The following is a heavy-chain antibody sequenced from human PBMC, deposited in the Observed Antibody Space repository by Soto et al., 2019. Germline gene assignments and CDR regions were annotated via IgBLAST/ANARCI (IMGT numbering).Heavy chain of an antibody. V-gene: IGHV5-10-1*01. CDR1: GYSFTSYW. CDR3: ARLSTGIVGATGYYYGMDV. Sequence: PGESLKISCKGSGYSFTSYWISWVRQMPGKGLEWMGRIDPSDSYTNYSPSFQGHVTISADKSISTAYLQWSSLKASDTAMYYCARLSTGIVGATGYYYGMDVWGQGTTVTVS. J-gene: IGHJ6*02. D-gene: IGHD1-26*01. CDR2: IDPSDSYT.